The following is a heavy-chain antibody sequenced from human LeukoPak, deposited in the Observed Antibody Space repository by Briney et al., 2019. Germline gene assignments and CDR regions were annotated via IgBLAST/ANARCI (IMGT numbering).Heavy chain of an antibody. J-gene: IGHJ4*02. CDR3: AKEGMIRGVIDY. CDR1: GASISPYY. CDR2: IHTSGST. Sequence: SSETLSLTCTVSGASISPYYWSWIRQPAGKGLEWIGHIHTSGSTNYNPSLKSRVTMSVDTSKNQFSLKLNSVTAADTAVYYCAKEGMIRGVIDYWGQGALVTVSS. D-gene: IGHD3-10*01. V-gene: IGHV4-4*07.